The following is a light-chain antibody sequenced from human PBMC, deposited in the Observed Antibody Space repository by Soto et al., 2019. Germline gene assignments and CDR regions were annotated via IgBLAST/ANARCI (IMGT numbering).Light chain of an antibody. CDR2: GAS. J-gene: IGKJ1*01. V-gene: IGKV3-20*01. Sequence: EIVLTQSPCTLSLSPGERATLSCRASQSVTSNSLAWFQQKPGQAPRLLIYGASNRATGIPDRFSGSGSGTDFTLTISRLEPDDFAVYYCQQYTGLPRTFGQGTKVDIK. CDR1: QSVTSNS. CDR3: QQYTGLPRT.